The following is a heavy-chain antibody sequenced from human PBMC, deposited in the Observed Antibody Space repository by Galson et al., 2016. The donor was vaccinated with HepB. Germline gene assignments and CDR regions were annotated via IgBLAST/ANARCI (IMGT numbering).Heavy chain of an antibody. CDR1: GFSCSDAW. V-gene: IGHV3-15*07. CDR2: IKRRTDGGTT. CDR3: TTDRLGWEPAWVGEFFDY. J-gene: IGHJ4*02. D-gene: IGHD3-10*01. Sequence: SLRLSCAASGFSCSDAWMNWVRQAPGKGLEWVGRIKRRTDGGTTNYAAPVKGRFTISRDDSKNTVFLQMNSLKSEDTAVYYCTTDRLGWEPAWVGEFFDYWGQGTLVTVSS.